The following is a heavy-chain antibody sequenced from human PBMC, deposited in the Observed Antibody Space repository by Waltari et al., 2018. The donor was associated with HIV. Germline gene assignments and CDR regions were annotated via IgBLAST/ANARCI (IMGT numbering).Heavy chain of an antibody. D-gene: IGHD6-6*01. J-gene: IGHJ5*02. Sequence: QVQLVQSGAEVKKPGASVKVYCKASGYTFTGYYMHWGRQAPGQGLEWMGWINPNSGGTNYAQKFQGRVTMTRDTSISTAYMELSRLRSDDTAVYYCARNRIAALVSWWFDPWGQGTLVTVSS. CDR2: INPNSGGT. V-gene: IGHV1-2*02. CDR3: ARNRIAALVSWWFDP. CDR1: GYTFTGYY.